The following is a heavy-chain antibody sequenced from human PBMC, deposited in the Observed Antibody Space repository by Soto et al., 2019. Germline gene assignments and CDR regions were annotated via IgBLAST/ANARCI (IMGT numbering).Heavy chain of an antibody. CDR2: ISYDGSNK. Sequence: QAPLVESGGGVVQPGRSLRLSCAASGFTFSPYAIHWVRQARGKGVERVAVISYDGSNKYYAETVKGRFTISRDKSKNALYLQMNSARAEETAVYYCEREMRDGYYYDSSSYANFDYWGQGTLVTVSS. V-gene: IGHV3-30-3*01. D-gene: IGHD3-22*01. CDR3: EREMRDGYYYDSSSYANFDY. CDR1: GFTFSPYA. J-gene: IGHJ4*02.